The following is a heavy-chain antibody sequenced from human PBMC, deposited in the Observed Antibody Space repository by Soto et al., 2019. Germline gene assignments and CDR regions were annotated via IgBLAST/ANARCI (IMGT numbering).Heavy chain of an antibody. D-gene: IGHD2-15*01. CDR3: ARGTNLVVAATGHFDY. V-gene: IGHV1-8*01. CDR1: GYTFTSYD. J-gene: IGHJ4*02. CDR2: MNPNSGNT. Sequence: ASVKVSCKASGYTFTSYDINWVRQATGQGLEWMGWMNPNSGNTGYAQKFQGRVTMTRNTSISTAYMELSSLRSEDTAVYYCARGTNLVVAATGHFDYWGQGTLVTVSS.